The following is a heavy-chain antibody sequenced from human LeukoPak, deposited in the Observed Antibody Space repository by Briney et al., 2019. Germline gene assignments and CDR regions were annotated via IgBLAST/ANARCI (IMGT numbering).Heavy chain of an antibody. CDR1: GFTFSTFG. CDR3: ARDPDCDSTSCYIGPYNWFDP. J-gene: IGHJ5*02. V-gene: IGHV3-30*03. Sequence: GRSLRLSCAASGFTFSTFGMNWVRQAPGKGLEWVAVTSYDGSHTYYADSVKGRFTISRDNAKNTLYLQMSSLRAEDTAVYYCARDPDCDSTSCYIGPYNWFDPWGQGTLVTVSS. CDR2: TSYDGSHT. D-gene: IGHD2-2*02.